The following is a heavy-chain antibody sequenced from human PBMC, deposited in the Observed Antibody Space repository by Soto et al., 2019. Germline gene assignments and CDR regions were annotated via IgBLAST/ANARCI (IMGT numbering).Heavy chain of an antibody. V-gene: IGHV4-39*01. CDR1: GRSINSSSYY. J-gene: IGHJ3*02. CDR2: IYYSGST. CDR3: ASQPTATNPDDDAFDI. Sequence: SETMDLTCTVSGRSINSSSYYWGWIRQPPGKGLEWIGSIYYSGSTYYNPSLKSRVTISVDTSKNQFSLKLSSVTAADTAVYYCASQPTATNPDDDAFDIWGQGTMVTVSS.